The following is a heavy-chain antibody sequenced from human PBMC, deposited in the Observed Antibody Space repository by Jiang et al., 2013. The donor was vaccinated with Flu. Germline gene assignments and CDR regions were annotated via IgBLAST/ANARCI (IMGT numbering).Heavy chain of an antibody. D-gene: IGHD3-22*01. Sequence: KPTQTLTLTCTFSGFSLSTMGVGVGWIRQPPGKALEWLALIYWNDDKRYRPSLESRLTISKDTSKNQVVLIMTNMDPVDTATYYCAHTVWIVTPRAEYFQHWARAPWSPAP. CDR2: IYWNDDK. V-gene: IGHV2-5*01. J-gene: IGHJ1*01. CDR3: AHTVWIVTPRAEYFQH. CDR1: GFSLSTMGVG.